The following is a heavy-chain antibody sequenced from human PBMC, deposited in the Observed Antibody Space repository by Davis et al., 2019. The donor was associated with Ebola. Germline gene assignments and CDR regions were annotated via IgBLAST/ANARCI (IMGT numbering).Heavy chain of an antibody. CDR3: ARDPYWSSSWYVMGDDY. J-gene: IGHJ4*02. CDR2: IKQDGSEK. CDR1: GFTFSSYW. V-gene: IGHV3-7*01. Sequence: GGSLRLSCAASGFTFSSYWMSWVRQAPGKGLEWVANIKQDGSEKYYVESVKGRFTISRDNAKNSLYLQMNSLRAEDTAVYYCARDPYWSSSWYVMGDDYWGQGTLVTVSS. D-gene: IGHD6-13*01.